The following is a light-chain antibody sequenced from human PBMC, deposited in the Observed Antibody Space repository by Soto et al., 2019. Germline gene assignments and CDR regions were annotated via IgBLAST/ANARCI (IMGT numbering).Light chain of an antibody. V-gene: IGKV1-5*03. Sequence: DVRITQSPSTLSGSIEDRVTMTCRASQTISSWLAWYQQKPGKAPKLLIYKASTLKSGVPSRFSGSGSGTEFTLTISSLQPDDFATYYCQHYNSYSEGFGQGAKVDI. CDR3: QHYNSYSEG. CDR2: KAS. CDR1: QTISSW. J-gene: IGKJ1*01.